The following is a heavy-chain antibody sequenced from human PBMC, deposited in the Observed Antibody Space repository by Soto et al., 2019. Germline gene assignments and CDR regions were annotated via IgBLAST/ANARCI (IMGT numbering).Heavy chain of an antibody. CDR3: ARVAVGGWFGELFYYFDY. D-gene: IGHD3-10*01. CDR2: IYYSGST. Sequence: PSETLSLTCTVCGGSISSYYWSWIRQPPGKGLEWIGYIYYSGSTNYNPSLKSRVTISVDTSKNQFSLKLSSVTAADTAVYYCARVAVGGWFGELFYYFDYWGQGTLVTVSS. CDR1: GGSISSYY. J-gene: IGHJ4*02. V-gene: IGHV4-59*01.